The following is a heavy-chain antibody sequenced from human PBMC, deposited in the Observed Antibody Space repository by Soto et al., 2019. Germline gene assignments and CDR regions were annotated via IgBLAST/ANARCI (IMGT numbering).Heavy chain of an antibody. CDR2: ITNDGVST. CDR1: GFSFSTHW. CDR3: VRDTSVTRVDY. Sequence: GGSLRLSCTASGFSFSTHWMHWVRQPPGKGLVWVSRITNDGVSTSYADSVKGRFTISRDNAENTLYLQMSSLSADDTAVYYCVRDTSVTRVDYWGQGTLVTVSS. D-gene: IGHD4-4*01. V-gene: IGHV3-74*01. J-gene: IGHJ4*02.